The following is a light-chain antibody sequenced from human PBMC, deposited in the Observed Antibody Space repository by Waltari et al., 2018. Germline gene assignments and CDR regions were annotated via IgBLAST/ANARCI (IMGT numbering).Light chain of an antibody. Sequence: HSVLTQAPSVSGAPGQRVTISCTGGDSNIASFGFNWYQHLPGRVPKLPIYENTNRPSGVPDRFSGSKSGTSASLAIEGLQPEDEGDYYCQSYDNSLRGSVLFGGGTKVTV. J-gene: IGLJ3*02. V-gene: IGLV1-40*01. CDR3: QSYDNSLRGSVL. CDR1: DSNIASFG. CDR2: ENT.